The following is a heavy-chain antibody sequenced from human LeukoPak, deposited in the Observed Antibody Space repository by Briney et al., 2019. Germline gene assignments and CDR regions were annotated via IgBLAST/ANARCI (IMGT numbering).Heavy chain of an antibody. J-gene: IGHJ4*02. D-gene: IGHD2-2*01. Sequence: SVEVSCKASGGTFSSYAISWVRQAPGQGLEWMGGIIPIFGTANYAQKFQGRVTITTDESTSTAYMELSSLRSEDTAVYYCARRLGYCSSTSCPFDYWGQGTLVTVSS. CDR2: IIPIFGTA. CDR1: GGTFSSYA. V-gene: IGHV1-69*05. CDR3: ARRLGYCSSTSCPFDY.